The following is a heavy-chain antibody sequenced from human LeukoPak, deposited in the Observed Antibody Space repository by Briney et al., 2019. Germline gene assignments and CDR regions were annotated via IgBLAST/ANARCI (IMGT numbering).Heavy chain of an antibody. CDR1: GGSISSYY. V-gene: IGHV4-34*01. J-gene: IGHJ4*02. CDR3: ARGRSGYSYGYGHPRFDY. D-gene: IGHD5-18*01. CDR2: INHSGST. Sequence: SETLSLTCTASGGSISSYYWSWIRQPPGKGLEWIGEINHSGSTNYNPSLKSRVTISVDTSKNQFSLKLSSVAAADTAVYYCARGRSGYSYGYGHPRFDYWGQGTLVTVSS.